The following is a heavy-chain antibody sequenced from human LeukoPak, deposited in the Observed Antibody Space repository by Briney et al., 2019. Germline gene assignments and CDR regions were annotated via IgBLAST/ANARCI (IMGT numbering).Heavy chain of an antibody. CDR2: INPNSGGT. Sequence: ASVKVSCKASGYTFTGYYMHWVRQAPGQGLEWMGWINPNSGGTNYAQKFQGRVTMTRDTSISTAYMELSRLRSDDTAVYYCARDPSGYYYDSSDAFDIWGQGTMVTVSS. CDR3: ARDPSGYYYDSSDAFDI. V-gene: IGHV1-2*02. CDR1: GYTFTGYY. J-gene: IGHJ3*02. D-gene: IGHD3-22*01.